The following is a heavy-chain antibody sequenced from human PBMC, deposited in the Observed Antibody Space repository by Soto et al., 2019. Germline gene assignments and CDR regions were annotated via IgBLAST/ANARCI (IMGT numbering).Heavy chain of an antibody. J-gene: IGHJ4*02. CDR1: GCTFRDYY. D-gene: IGHD6-25*01. V-gene: IGHV3-11*06. Sequence: SLSCDACGCTFRDYYMSWVRQAPGKGLEWVSYISSRTNYTNYADSVKGRFTISRDNARNSLYLQMNSLRAEDTAVYYCAKVSGTDDWGQGTLVNVAS. CDR3: AKVSGTDD. CDR2: ISSRTNYT.